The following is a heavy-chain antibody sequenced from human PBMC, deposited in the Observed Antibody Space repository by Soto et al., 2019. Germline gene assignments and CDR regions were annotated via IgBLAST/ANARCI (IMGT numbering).Heavy chain of an antibody. D-gene: IGHD1-26*01. CDR2: IHTSGST. V-gene: IGHV4-4*07. Sequence: PSVTQSRTCTVAGDSISSYYGSWIRQPAGKGLEWIGRIHTSGSTNYNPSLKSRVTMSVDTSKNHFSLKMSSATAADTAVYYCARGGVGGSRYYFAYWGQGTLVTVSS. J-gene: IGHJ4*02. CDR3: ARGGVGGSRYYFAY. CDR1: GDSISSYY.